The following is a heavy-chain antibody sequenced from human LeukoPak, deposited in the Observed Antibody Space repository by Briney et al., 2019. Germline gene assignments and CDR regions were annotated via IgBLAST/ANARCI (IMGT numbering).Heavy chain of an antibody. D-gene: IGHD5-18*01. CDR2: IYYSGST. Sequence: PSETLSLTCTVSGGSMSSYYWNWIRQPPGKGQEWIGYIYYSGSTNYNPSLKSRVTISVDTSKNQFSLKLSSVTAADTAVYYCARSGYSYDLVDYWGQGTLVTVSS. CDR3: ARSGYSYDLVDY. V-gene: IGHV4-59*08. J-gene: IGHJ4*02. CDR1: GGSMSSYY.